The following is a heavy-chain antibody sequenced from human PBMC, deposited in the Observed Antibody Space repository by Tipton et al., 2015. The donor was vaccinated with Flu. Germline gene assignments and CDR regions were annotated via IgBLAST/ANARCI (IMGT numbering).Heavy chain of an antibody. CDR3: ARLGKAHYY. D-gene: IGHD1-26*01. J-gene: IGHJ4*02. CDR2: IYYSGDT. Sequence: LRLSCTASGGSISGSSYQWGWIRQPPGKGLEWIGTIYYSGDTYRNPSLKSRLAMSVDTAKNQFSLRLASVTAADTAVYYCARLGKAHYYWGQGALVIVSS. CDR1: GGSISGSSYQ. V-gene: IGHV4-39*01.